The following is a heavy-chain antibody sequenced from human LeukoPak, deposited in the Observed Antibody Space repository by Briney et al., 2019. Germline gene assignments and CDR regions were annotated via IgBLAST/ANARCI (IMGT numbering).Heavy chain of an antibody. CDR2: IKSRGDGEIR. CDR3: AAVGEWLSNAFNT. V-gene: IGHV3-15*01. J-gene: IGHJ3*02. Sequence: GGSLRLSCAASGFTFSIAWMSWVRQAPGKGLKWVGRIKSRGDGEIRDYAAPVKDRFIISRDDSKNTLYLQMNSLRTEDTAIYYCAAVGEWLSNAFNTWGQGTLVTVSA. D-gene: IGHD3-3*01. CDR1: GFTFSIAW.